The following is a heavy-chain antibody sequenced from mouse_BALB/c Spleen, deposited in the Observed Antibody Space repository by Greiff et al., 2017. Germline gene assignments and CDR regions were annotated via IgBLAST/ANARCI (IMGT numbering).Heavy chain of an antibody. D-gene: IGHD6-1*01. CDR2: ISSGGSYT. CDR3: ARQDSAQRGFAY. CDR1: GFTFSSYG. Sequence: VQLKESGGDLVKPGGSLKLSCAASGFTFSSYGMSWVRQTPDKRLEWVATISSGGSYTYYPDSVKGRFTISRDNAKNTLYLQMSSLKSEDTAMYYCARQDSAQRGFAYWGQGTLVTVSA. V-gene: IGHV5-6*01. J-gene: IGHJ3*01.